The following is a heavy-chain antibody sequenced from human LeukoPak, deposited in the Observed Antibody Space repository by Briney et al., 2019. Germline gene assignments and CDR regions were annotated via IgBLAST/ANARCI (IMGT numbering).Heavy chain of an antibody. D-gene: IGHD6-13*01. J-gene: IGHJ4*02. CDR1: GFAVSSNY. CDR2: IYSGGST. V-gene: IGHV3-66*02. Sequence: PGGSLRLSCAASGFAVSSNYMSWVRQAPGKGLEWVSVIYSGGSTYYADSVKGRFTISRDNSKNTLYLQMNSLRAEDTAVYYCSGSSSWYRGGDYWGQGTLVTVSS. CDR3: SGSSSWYRGGDY.